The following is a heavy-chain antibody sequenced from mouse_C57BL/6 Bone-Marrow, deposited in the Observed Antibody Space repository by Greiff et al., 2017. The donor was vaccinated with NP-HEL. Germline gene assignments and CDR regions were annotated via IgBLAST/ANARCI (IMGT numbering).Heavy chain of an antibody. D-gene: IGHD2-5*01. CDR3: ARGIDYSNY. CDR2: INPGSGGT. V-gene: IGHV1-54*01. J-gene: IGHJ3*01. Sequence: QVQLQQSGAELVRPGTSVKVSCKASGYAFTNYLIEWVKQRPGQGLEWIGVINPGSGGTNYNEKFKGKATLTADKSSSTAYMQLSSLTSEDSAVYFCARGIDYSNYWGQGTLVTVSA. CDR1: GYAFTNYL.